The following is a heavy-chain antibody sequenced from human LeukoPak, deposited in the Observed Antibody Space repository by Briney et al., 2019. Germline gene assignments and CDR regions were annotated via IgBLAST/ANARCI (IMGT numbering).Heavy chain of an antibody. D-gene: IGHD1-26*01. V-gene: IGHV3-11*04. CDR1: GFTFRNYY. J-gene: IGHJ4*02. CDR3: ARDPSWEILSYFDY. Sequence: PGGSLRLSCAASGFTFRNYYMTWIRQAPGKGLEWVSYISASGDTIYYGDSVRGRFTISRDNAENSLYLDMNTLKAEDTAVYYCARDPSWEILSYFDYWGQGTLVTVSS. CDR2: ISASGDTI.